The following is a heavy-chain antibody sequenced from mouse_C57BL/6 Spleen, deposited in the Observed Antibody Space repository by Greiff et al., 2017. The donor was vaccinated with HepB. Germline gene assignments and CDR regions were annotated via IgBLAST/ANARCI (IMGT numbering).Heavy chain of an antibody. CDR3: TRGYGSSYGFAY. V-gene: IGHV1-15*01. D-gene: IGHD1-1*01. J-gene: IGHJ3*01. Sequence: VQLQESGAELVRPGASVTLSCKASGYTFTDYEMHWVKQTPVHGLEWIGAIDPETGGTAYNQKFKGKAILTADTSSSTAYMELRSLTSEDSAVYYCTRGYGSSYGFAYWGQGTLVTVSA. CDR2: IDPETGGT. CDR1: GYTFTDYE.